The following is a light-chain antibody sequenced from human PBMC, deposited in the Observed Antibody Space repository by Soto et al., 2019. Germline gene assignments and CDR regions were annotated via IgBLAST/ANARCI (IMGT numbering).Light chain of an antibody. CDR3: QQRSNWPPKWK. CDR1: QSVSSY. Sequence: EIVLTQSPASLSLSPGERATLSCRASQSVSSYLAWYQQKPGQAPRILLYDASNRATGIPARFSGSGSGTDFTLTIRSLEPEDFAVYYCQQRSNWPPKWKVGKGTTVDIK. CDR2: DAS. J-gene: IGKJ1*01. V-gene: IGKV3-11*01.